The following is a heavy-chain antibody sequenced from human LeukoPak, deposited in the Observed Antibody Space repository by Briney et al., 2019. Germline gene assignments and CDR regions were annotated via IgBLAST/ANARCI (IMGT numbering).Heavy chain of an antibody. Sequence: PGGSLRLSCAASGFTFTSYSMHWVRQSPGKGLEWVSYISGGGSTIYYADSVKGRFTISRDNSRNTLYLQMNSLRAEDTAVYYCARDRTAYSYGTLFDYWGQGTLVTVSS. CDR3: ARDRTAYSYGTLFDY. J-gene: IGHJ4*02. CDR1: GFTFTSYS. V-gene: IGHV3-48*01. D-gene: IGHD5-12*01. CDR2: ISGGGSTI.